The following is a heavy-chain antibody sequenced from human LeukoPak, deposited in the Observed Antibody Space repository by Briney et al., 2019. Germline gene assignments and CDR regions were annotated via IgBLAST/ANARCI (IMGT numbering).Heavy chain of an antibody. J-gene: IGHJ3*02. V-gene: IGHV1-18*01. CDR2: ISAYNGNT. CDR1: GYTFTSYG. CDR3: ARDPRIAVAGTAGAFDI. D-gene: IGHD6-19*01. Sequence: ASVKVSCKASGYTFTSYGISWVRQAAGQGLEWMGWISAYNGNTNYAQKLQGRVTMTTDTSTSTAYMELRSLRSDDTAVYYCARDPRIAVAGTAGAFDIWGQGTMVTVSS.